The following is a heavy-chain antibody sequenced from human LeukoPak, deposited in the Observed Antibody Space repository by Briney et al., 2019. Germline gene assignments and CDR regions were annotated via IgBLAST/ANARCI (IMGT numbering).Heavy chain of an antibody. V-gene: IGHV3-23*01. J-gene: IGHJ4*02. D-gene: IGHD6-19*01. Sequence: GGSLRLSCAASGFTFSSYAMYWVRHAPGKGLEWVSGISGSGGSTYYADSVKGRFTISRDNSKNTVYLQVNSLRAEDTAVYYCAKTTTGYSSGRYPGWPADYWGQGTLVTVSS. CDR3: AKTTTGYSSGRYPGWPADY. CDR2: ISGSGGST. CDR1: GFTFSSYA.